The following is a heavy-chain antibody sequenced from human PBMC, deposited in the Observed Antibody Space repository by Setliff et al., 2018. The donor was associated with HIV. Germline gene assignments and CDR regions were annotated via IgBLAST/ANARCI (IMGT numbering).Heavy chain of an antibody. CDR3: TRGSDYYDSSGYYWSFDY. CDR1: GFTFGDYA. CDR2: IRSKAYGGTT. V-gene: IGHV3-49*04. J-gene: IGHJ4*02. Sequence: GESLKISCAASGFTFGDYAMTWVRQAPGKGLEWVGFIRSKAYGGTTEYAASVRGRFTISRADSKSIAYLQMNSLTTEDTAVYYCTRGSDYYDSSGYYWSFDYWGQGTLVTVSS. D-gene: IGHD3-22*01.